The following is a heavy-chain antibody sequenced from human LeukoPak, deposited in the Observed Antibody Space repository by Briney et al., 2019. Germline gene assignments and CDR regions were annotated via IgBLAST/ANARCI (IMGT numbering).Heavy chain of an antibody. J-gene: IGHJ3*02. CDR3: AHEGEDYYDRSGYYYAAFDI. V-gene: IGHV1-69*05. Sequence: SVKVSCKASGGTFSSYAISWVRQAPGQGLEWMGRIIPIFGTANYAQKFQGRVTITTDESTSTAYMELSSLRSEDTAVYYCAHEGEDYYDRSGYYYAAFDIWRQRTMVTVSS. D-gene: IGHD3-22*01. CDR1: GGTFSSYA. CDR2: IIPIFGTA.